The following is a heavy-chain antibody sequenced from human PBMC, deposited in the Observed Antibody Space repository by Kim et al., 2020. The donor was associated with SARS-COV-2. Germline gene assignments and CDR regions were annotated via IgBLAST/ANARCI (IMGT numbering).Heavy chain of an antibody. D-gene: IGHD3-10*01. CDR3: ARDNWAAARITHFDY. V-gene: IGHV7-4-1*02. J-gene: IGHJ4*02. CDR1: GYIFTDYA. Sequence: ASVKVSCKPSGYIFTDYALNWVRQVPGQGFEWMGCIDAITGTPTYAQDFTGRFVFSWDTSVSTAYLQINNLQAEDTAFYYCARDNWAAARITHFDYWGQGTLVTVSA. CDR2: IDAITGTP.